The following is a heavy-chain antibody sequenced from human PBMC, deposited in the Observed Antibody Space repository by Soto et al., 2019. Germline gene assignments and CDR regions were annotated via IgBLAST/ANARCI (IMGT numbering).Heavy chain of an antibody. J-gene: IGHJ4*02. V-gene: IGHV3-33*01. CDR1: GFTFSSYG. D-gene: IGHD2-8*01. Sequence: QVQLVESGGGVVQPGRSLRLSCAASGFTFSSYGMHWVRQAPGKGLEWVAVIWYDGSNKYYADSVKGRFTISRDNSKNTLYLQMNSLRAEDTAVYYCARGRMGLTTLLDYWGQGTLVTVSS. CDR3: ARGRMGLTTLLDY. CDR2: IWYDGSNK.